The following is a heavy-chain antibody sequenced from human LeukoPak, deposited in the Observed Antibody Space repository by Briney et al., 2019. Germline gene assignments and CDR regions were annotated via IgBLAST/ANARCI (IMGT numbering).Heavy chain of an antibody. D-gene: IGHD2-21*02. CDR3: ARGWNCGGDCYST. CDR1: VYTFTDYY. V-gene: IGHV1-2*02. J-gene: IGHJ4*02. CDR2: INPNSGGT. Sequence: SSVKVSCKASVYTFTDYYMHGVGQAAGQGLEGVGWINPNSGGTNYAQKLQGRVTMTRDTSISTAYMELSRLRSDDTAVYYCARGWNCGGDCYSTWGQGTLVTVSS.